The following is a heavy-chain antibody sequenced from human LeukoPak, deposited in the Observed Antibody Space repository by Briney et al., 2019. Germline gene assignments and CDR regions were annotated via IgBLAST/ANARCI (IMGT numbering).Heavy chain of an antibody. V-gene: IGHV1-2*02. CDR1: GYTFTGYY. D-gene: IGHD1-1*01. Sequence: ASVKVSCKASGYTFTGYYMHWVRQAPGQGLEWMGWINPNSGGTNYAQKFQGRVTMTRDTSTSTVYMELSSLRSEDTAVYYCARASGATGTSIFDYWGQGTLVTVSS. CDR2: INPNSGGT. J-gene: IGHJ4*02. CDR3: ARASGATGTSIFDY.